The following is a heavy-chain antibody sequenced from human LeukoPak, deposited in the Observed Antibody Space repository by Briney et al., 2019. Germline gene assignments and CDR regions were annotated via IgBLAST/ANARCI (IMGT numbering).Heavy chain of an antibody. V-gene: IGHV1-46*01. CDR3: ASQTYYYDSSGYYTTFHLDY. D-gene: IGHD3-22*01. Sequence: ASVTVSCKASGYTFTSYYMHWVRQAPGQGLEWMGIINPSGGSTSYAQKFQGRVTMTRDTSTSTVYMELSSLRSEDTAVYYCASQTYYYDSSGYYTTFHLDYWGQGTLVTVSS. CDR2: INPSGGST. J-gene: IGHJ4*02. CDR1: GYTFTSYY.